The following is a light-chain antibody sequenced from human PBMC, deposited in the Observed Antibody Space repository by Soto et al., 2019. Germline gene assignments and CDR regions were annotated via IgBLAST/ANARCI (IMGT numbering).Light chain of an antibody. CDR1: TSNIGSHH. CDR3: AAWDATLSGLWV. Sequence: QAVVTQPRSASGTPGQRVTMSCSGSTSNIGSHHVYWYQQLPGTAPKLLIYKSDQRPSGVPDRFSGSKSGTSASLDISGLRSEDEADYYCAAWDATLSGLWVFGGGTKVTVL. CDR2: KSD. V-gene: IGLV1-47*01. J-gene: IGLJ3*02.